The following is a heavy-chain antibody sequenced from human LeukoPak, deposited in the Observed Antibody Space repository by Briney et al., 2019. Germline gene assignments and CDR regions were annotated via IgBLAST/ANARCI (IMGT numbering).Heavy chain of an antibody. D-gene: IGHD2/OR15-2a*01. CDR3: ARDFSGDHFDY. CDR1: GCTFPSYG. J-gene: IGHJ4*02. V-gene: IGHV1-18*01. Sequence: GASVNVTCKATGCTFPSYGISWVRQAPGQGLAWMGWISAYNGNTNYAQKLQGRVNMTTDTSTSTTYMEPRSLSSYYTAVYYCARDFSGDHFDYWGQGTLVTVSP. CDR2: ISAYNGNT.